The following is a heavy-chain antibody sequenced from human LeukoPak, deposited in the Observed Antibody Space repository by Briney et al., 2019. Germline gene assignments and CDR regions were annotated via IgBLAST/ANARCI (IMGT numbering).Heavy chain of an antibody. CDR1: GFTFSSYA. Sequence: SGGSLRLSCAASGFTFSSYAMHWVRQSLGKGLEWVAVMSYDGFNKCYADSVKGRFTISRDNSKNTLYLQMNSLRAEDTAVYYCAKTKGYSYGYYFDYWGQGTLVTVSS. D-gene: IGHD5-18*01. CDR2: MSYDGFNK. CDR3: AKTKGYSYGYYFDY. J-gene: IGHJ4*02. V-gene: IGHV3-30*18.